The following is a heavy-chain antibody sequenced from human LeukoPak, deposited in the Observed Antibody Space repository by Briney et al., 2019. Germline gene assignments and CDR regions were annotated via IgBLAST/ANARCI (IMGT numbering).Heavy chain of an antibody. CDR1: GYTFTEYY. D-gene: IGHD2-21*02. J-gene: IGHJ3*02. V-gene: IGHV1-2*02. CDR2: INPNSGGT. Sequence: ASVTVSCMASGYTFTEYYMHWVRQAPGQGLAWMGWINPNSGGTNYAQKFQGSVTMTRDTSISTAYMELSRLRSDDTAVYYCASVVVTAIAFDIWGQGTMVTVSS. CDR3: ASVVVTAIAFDI.